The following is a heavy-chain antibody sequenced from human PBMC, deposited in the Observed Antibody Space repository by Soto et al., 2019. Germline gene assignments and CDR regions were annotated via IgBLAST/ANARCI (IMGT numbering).Heavy chain of an antibody. CDR3: AKVVEHSIGWYEY. D-gene: IGHD6-19*01. V-gene: IGHV3-11*01. J-gene: IGHJ4*02. CDR1: GFTFSDHW. CDR2: ISPTADTR. Sequence: ESGGGLVEPGGSLRLSCAASGFTFSDHWMSWVRQSPGKGLEWVSYISPTADTRYYGDSVKGRFTISSDNGQNSLYLEMNSLRAEDTAMYYCAKVVEHSIGWYEYWGLGTLVTVAS.